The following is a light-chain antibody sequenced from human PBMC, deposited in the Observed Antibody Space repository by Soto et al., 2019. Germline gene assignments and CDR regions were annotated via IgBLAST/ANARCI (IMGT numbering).Light chain of an antibody. CDR2: ATS. V-gene: IGKV3-20*01. CDR3: QQYGLSRT. CDR1: QSVSSDY. Sequence: EIVLTQSPGTLSLSPGERAALSCRASQSVSSDYLAWYQQRPGQAPRLLMYATSTRATGIPDRFSGSGSGTDLSLNISRLEPEDFAVYYCQQYGLSRTFGQGNKLQI. J-gene: IGKJ2*01.